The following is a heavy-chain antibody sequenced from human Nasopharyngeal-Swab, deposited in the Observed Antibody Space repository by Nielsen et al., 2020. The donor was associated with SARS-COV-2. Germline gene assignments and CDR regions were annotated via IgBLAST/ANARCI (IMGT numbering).Heavy chain of an antibody. J-gene: IGHJ5*02. CDR3: ARDNHGDNWNDGWFDP. D-gene: IGHD1-20*01. CDR1: RSTFSSYG. Sequence: GESLKISCAATRSTFSSYGMHWVRQAQGKGLEWVAVIWYDGSNKYYADSVKGRFTISRDNSKNTLYLQMNSLRAEDTAVYYCARDNHGDNWNDGWFDPWGQGTLVTVSS. CDR2: IWYDGSNK. V-gene: IGHV3-33*01.